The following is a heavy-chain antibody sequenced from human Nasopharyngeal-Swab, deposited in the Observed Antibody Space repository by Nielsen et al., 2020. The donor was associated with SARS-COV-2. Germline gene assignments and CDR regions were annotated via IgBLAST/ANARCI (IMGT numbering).Heavy chain of an antibody. CDR3: AKESGSYLYYYYGMDV. CDR2: ISASGSST. J-gene: IGHJ6*02. D-gene: IGHD1-26*01. Sequence: GKSLKISCAATGSTFRRCSMSWVRQAPGKGLEWVSAISASGSSTYYADSVKGRFTISRDNSQNTLYLQMSSLRVEDTAVYYCAKESGSYLYYYYGMDVWGQGTTVTVSS. V-gene: IGHV3-23*01. CDR1: GSTFRRCS.